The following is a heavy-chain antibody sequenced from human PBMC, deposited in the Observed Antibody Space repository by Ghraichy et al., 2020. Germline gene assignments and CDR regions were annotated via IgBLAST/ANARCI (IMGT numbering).Heavy chain of an antibody. CDR1: GGSITNNGYL. V-gene: IGHV4-39*01. CDR2: IYYTGKT. Sequence: SETLSLTCTVSGGSITNNGYLWGWIRQPPGQGLEWIGNIYYTGKTYYNPSLQSRVTISIDTPKNQFSPKLTSVTAADTALYYCATYSTTFGWFDPWGQGTLVTVSS. CDR3: ATYSTTFGWFDP. J-gene: IGHJ5*02. D-gene: IGHD3-10*01.